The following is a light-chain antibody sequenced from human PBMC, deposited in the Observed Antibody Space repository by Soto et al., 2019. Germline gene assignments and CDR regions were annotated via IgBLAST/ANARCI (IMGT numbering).Light chain of an antibody. V-gene: IGKV3-11*01. CDR3: QQRSNWPPIT. CDR1: QSVSSE. Sequence: EIVLTQSPVTLSLSPGERATLSCRASQSVSSELAWYQQKPGQAPRLLIYDASNRATGIPARFSGSGSGTDFTLTISSLEAEDFAVYYCQQRSNWPPITFGQGTRLEMK. CDR2: DAS. J-gene: IGKJ5*01.